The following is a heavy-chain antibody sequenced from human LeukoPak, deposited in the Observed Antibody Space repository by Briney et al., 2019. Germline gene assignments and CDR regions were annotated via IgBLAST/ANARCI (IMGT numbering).Heavy chain of an antibody. D-gene: IGHD3-10*01. CDR3: APMFRGLGY. Sequence: GGSLRLSCAVSGFTFSSHAMSWVRQAPGKGLEWVSTISGSGGSTYYADSVKGRFTISRDNSKNTLYLQMNSLRAEDTAVYYCAPMFRGLGYWGQGTLVTVSS. CDR1: GFTFSSHA. V-gene: IGHV3-23*01. J-gene: IGHJ4*02. CDR2: ISGSGGST.